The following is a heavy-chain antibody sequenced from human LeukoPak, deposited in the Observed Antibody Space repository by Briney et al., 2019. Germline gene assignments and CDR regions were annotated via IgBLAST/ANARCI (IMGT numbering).Heavy chain of an antibody. CDR1: GFAFSSYW. J-gene: IGHJ4*02. D-gene: IGHD4-11*01. Sequence: GGSLRLSCAASGFAFSSYWMSWVRQAPGKGLELVANISPDGSAEDYVDSVRGRFAISRDNAKRSLYLQMNSLSPEDTAVYYCANQAYSQFDYWGQGTLVTVSS. V-gene: IGHV3-7*01. CDR2: ISPDGSAE. CDR3: ANQAYSQFDY.